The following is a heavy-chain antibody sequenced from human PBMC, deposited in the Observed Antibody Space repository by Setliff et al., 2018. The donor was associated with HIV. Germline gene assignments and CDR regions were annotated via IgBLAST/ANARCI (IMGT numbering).Heavy chain of an antibody. Sequence: PSETLSLTCNVSGVSITSYYWSWIRQSPGKGLEYIGYIYSNGGTNYNPSLKSRVTISVDTSKNQFSLKLTSVTAADTAMYYCARARGGITWAFDYWGQGALVTVSS. D-gene: IGHD3-10*01. V-gene: IGHV4-59*08. J-gene: IGHJ4*02. CDR3: ARARGGITWAFDY. CDR2: IYSNGGT. CDR1: GVSITSYY.